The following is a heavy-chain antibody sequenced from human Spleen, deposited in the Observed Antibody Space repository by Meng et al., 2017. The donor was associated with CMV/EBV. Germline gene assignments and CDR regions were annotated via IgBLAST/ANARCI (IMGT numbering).Heavy chain of an antibody. CDR3: ANPPYYYDSSGYYV. D-gene: IGHD3-22*01. V-gene: IGHV3-30*18. CDR2: ISYDGSNK. J-gene: IGHJ4*02. Sequence: ASGFTFSSSGMHWVRQAPGKGLEWVAVISYDGSNKYYADSVKGRFTISRDNSKNTLYLQMNSLRAEDTAVYYCANPPYYYDSSGYYVWGQGTLVTVSS. CDR1: GFTFSSSG.